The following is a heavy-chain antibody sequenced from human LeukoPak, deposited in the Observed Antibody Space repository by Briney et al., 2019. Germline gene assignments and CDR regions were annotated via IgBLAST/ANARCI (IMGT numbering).Heavy chain of an antibody. CDR1: GFTFSSCG. D-gene: IGHD6-6*01. CDR2: ISYDGSNK. J-gene: IGHJ4*02. V-gene: IGHV3-30*18. Sequence: GGSLRLSCAASGFTFSSCGMHWVRQAPGKGLEWVAVISYDGSNKYYADSVKGRFTISRDNSKNTLYLQMNSLRAEDTAVYYCAKDYDSKNIAARSGYWGQGTLVTVSS. CDR3: AKDYDSKNIAARSGY.